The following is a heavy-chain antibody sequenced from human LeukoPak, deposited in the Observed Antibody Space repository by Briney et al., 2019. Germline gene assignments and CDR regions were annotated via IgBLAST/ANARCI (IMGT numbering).Heavy chain of an antibody. Sequence: GGSLRLSCAASGFSFSNYWMSWVRQAPGKGLEWVANIKQDGTEKYYVDSVKGRFTTSRDNAKSSVYLEMNSLRAEDTAVYYCATPVGGNVDYAFDYWGQGTLVTVSS. CDR1: GFSFSNYW. J-gene: IGHJ4*02. V-gene: IGHV3-7*01. CDR2: IKQDGTEK. D-gene: IGHD3-16*01. CDR3: ATPVGGNVDYAFDY.